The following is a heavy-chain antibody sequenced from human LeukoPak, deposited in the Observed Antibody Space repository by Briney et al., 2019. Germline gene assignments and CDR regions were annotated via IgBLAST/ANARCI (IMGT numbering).Heavy chain of an antibody. V-gene: IGHV3-64D*06. CDR3: VKVRRSGVAVAGLDY. D-gene: IGHD6-19*01. CDR1: GFTFSTYV. CDR2: ISSNGGST. Sequence: GGSLRLSCSASGFTFSTYVMYWVRQAPGKGLEYVSGISSNGGSTYYADSVKGRFTISRDNSKNTLYLQMSSLRAEDTAVYYCVKVRRSGVAVAGLDYWGQGTLVTDPS. J-gene: IGHJ4*02.